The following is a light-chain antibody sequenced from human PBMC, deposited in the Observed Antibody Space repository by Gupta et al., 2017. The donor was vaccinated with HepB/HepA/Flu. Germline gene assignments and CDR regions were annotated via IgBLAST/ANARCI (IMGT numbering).Light chain of an antibody. CDR1: QIISSTY. CDR3: QQDGNSPST. CDR2: GAS. Sequence: IVLTQSPGTLFLSPGERATLSCRASQIISSTYLAWYQQKPGQAPRLFIYGASSRATGLPDRFSGSGSGTDFNLTISRLDPEDFAVYYCQQDGNSPSTFGQGTKVEVK. J-gene: IGKJ1*01. V-gene: IGKV3-20*01.